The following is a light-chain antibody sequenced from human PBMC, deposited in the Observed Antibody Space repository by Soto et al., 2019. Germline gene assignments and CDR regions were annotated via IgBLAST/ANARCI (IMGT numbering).Light chain of an antibody. V-gene: IGKV3-11*01. CDR1: QSVSSY. CDR3: QQRSNWPRLT. CDR2: DAS. J-gene: IGKJ4*01. Sequence: EIVLTQSPATLSLSPGERVTLSCRASQSVSSYLAWYQQKPGQAPRLLIYDASNRATGIPARFSGSGSGTDFTLTISSLEPEDFAVYYCQQRSNWPRLTFGGGTKVDIK.